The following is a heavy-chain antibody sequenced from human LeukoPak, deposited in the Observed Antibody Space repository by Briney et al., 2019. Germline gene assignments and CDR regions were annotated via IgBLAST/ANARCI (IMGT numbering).Heavy chain of an antibody. CDR3: ARGITIFGVVEYYFDY. Sequence: SETLSLTCAVYGGSFSGYYWSWIRQPPGKGLEWIGEINHSGSTNYNPSLKSRVTISVDTSKNQFSLKLSSVTAADTAVYYCARGITIFGVVEYYFDYWGQGTPVTVSS. V-gene: IGHV4-34*01. D-gene: IGHD3-3*01. CDR1: GGSFSGYY. CDR2: INHSGST. J-gene: IGHJ4*02.